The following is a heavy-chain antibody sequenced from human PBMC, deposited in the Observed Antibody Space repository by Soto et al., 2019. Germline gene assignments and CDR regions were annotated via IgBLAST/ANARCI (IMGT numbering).Heavy chain of an antibody. V-gene: IGHV1-69*10. CDR2: TIPALGKT. CDR1: GDNFKKNV. J-gene: IGHJ6*02. CDR3: ARGPFRPSAMDV. D-gene: IGHD3-10*01. Sequence: GASVKVFFKTSGDNFKKNVFTWVRQAPGQGLEWMGGTIPALGKTHYIEKFQGRVTITVDDATRTVYMEVRDLTSEDTAIYYCARGPFRPSAMDVWGQGTTVTVSS.